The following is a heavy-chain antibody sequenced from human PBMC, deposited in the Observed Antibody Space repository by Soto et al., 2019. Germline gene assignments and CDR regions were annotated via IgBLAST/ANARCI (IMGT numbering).Heavy chain of an antibody. CDR1: GFTFSSYS. CDR3: ARNPPIVLVPAAMPGGFDY. V-gene: IGHV3-48*01. J-gene: IGHJ4*02. D-gene: IGHD2-2*01. Sequence: PGGSLRLSCAASGFTFSSYSMNWVRQAPGKGLEWVSYISSATTTIYYADSVKGRFTISRDNAKNSLYLQMNSLRADDTAVYYCARNPPIVLVPAAMPGGFDYWGQGNLVTVSS. CDR2: ISSATTTI.